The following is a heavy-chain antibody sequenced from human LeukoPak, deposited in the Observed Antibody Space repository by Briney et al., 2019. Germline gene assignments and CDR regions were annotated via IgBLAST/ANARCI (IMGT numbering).Heavy chain of an antibody. CDR3: ARTRPDGSGSYYFDY. CDR1: GGSISSYY. V-gene: IGHV4-4*07. J-gene: IGHJ4*02. CDR2: IYTSGST. D-gene: IGHD3-10*01. Sequence: PSETLSLTCTVSGGSISSYYWSWIRQPAGKGLEWIGRIYTSGSTNYNPPLKSRVTISVDTSKNQFSLKLSSVTAADTAVYYCARTRPDGSGSYYFDYWGQGTLVTVSS.